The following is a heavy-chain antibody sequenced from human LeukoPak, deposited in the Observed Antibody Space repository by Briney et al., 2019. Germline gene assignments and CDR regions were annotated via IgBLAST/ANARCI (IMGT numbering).Heavy chain of an antibody. D-gene: IGHD6-13*01. Sequence: QSGGSLRLSCAASGFTFSDYWMSWVRQAPGKGLECVASISEDGSDKYYVDSVKGRFTMSRDNAKNSLHLEMNSLRAEDTAVYYCARDQRYRSRKNYYYYMDVWGKGTTVTVSS. J-gene: IGHJ6*03. CDR2: ISEDGSDK. CDR3: ARDQRYRSRKNYYYYMDV. CDR1: GFTFSDYW. V-gene: IGHV3-7*01.